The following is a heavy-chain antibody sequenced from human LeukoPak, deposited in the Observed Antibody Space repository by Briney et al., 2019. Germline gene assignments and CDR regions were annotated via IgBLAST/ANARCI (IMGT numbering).Heavy chain of an antibody. CDR3: ARMYYYDSSGYYPRLDS. Sequence: SETLSLTCTVSSGSISSTSYYWGWIRQPPGKGLEWIGGIIYSGNTYYNPSLKSRVTLSVDTTKNHFSLQLTSVTAADTAVYYCARMYYYDSSGYYPRLDSWGQGTLVTVSS. J-gene: IGHJ5*01. CDR1: SGSISSTSYY. CDR2: IIYSGNT. D-gene: IGHD3-22*01. V-gene: IGHV4-39*02.